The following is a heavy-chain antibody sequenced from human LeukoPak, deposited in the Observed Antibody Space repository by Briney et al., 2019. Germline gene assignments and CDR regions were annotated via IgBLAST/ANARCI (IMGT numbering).Heavy chain of an antibody. J-gene: IGHJ4*02. CDR3: ARGPMTVAGTGSFYFDY. CDR1: GGSVSISSYY. V-gene: IGHV4-39*07. D-gene: IGHD6-19*01. Sequence: SETLSLTCTVSGGSVSISSYYWGWIRQPPGKGLEWIGNIYYSGTTYYNPSLKSRVTISVDTSKNQFSLKLSSVTAADTAVYYCARGPMTVAGTGSFYFDYWGQGTLVTVSS. CDR2: IYYSGTT.